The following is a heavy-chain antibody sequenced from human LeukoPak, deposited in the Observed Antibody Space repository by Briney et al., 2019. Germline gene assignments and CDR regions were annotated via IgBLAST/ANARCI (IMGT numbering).Heavy chain of an antibody. J-gene: IGHJ4*02. CDR2: ISWNSGSI. D-gene: IGHD2-2*01. CDR3: AKGSQYQLSMYYFDY. V-gene: IGHV3-9*01. Sequence: SLRLSCAASGFTFDDYAKHWVRQAPGKGLEWVSGISWNSGSIGYADSVKGRFTISRDNAKNSLYLQMNSLRAEDTALYYCAKGSQYQLSMYYFDYWGQGTLVTVSS. CDR1: GFTFDDYA.